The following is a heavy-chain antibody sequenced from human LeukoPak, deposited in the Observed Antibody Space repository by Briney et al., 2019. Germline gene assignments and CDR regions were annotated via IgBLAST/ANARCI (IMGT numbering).Heavy chain of an antibody. V-gene: IGHV1-8*01. CDR2: MNPNSGNT. D-gene: IGHD5-18*01. Sequence: ASVKVSCKASGYTFTSYDINWVRQATGQGLEWMGWMNPNSGNTGYAQKFQGRVTITRNTSISTAYMELSSLRSEDTAVYYCARGRGYSCGYKVNWFDPWGQGTLVTVSS. J-gene: IGHJ5*02. CDR1: GYTFTSYD. CDR3: ARGRGYSCGYKVNWFDP.